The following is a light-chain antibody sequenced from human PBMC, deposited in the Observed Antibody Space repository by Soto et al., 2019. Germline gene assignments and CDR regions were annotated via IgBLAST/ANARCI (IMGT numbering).Light chain of an antibody. CDR2: TGS. CDR1: QAIDSW. V-gene: IGKV1-39*01. J-gene: IGKJ5*01. Sequence: DIQMTQSPSSLSASVGDRVTITFLASQAIDSWLAWYQQKPGEAPKLLIFTGSLLHSGVPPRFSGSGSGTDFTLTISSLQPEDFTTYYCQQNYNTLITFGQGTRLEIK. CDR3: QQNYNTLIT.